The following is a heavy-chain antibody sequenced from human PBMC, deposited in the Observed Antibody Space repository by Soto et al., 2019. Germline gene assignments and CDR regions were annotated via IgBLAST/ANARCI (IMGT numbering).Heavy chain of an antibody. J-gene: IGHJ4*02. V-gene: IGHV3-74*01. CDR1: GFTFSSYW. CDR2: INSDGSST. Sequence: EVQLVESGGGLVQPGGSLRLSCAASGFTFSSYWMHWVRQAPGKGLVWVSRINSDGSSTSYAHSVKGRFTISRDNAKNTLYLQMNILRAEDTAVYYCAVAVAGPTAIGYWGQGTLVTVSS. D-gene: IGHD6-19*01. CDR3: AVAVAGPTAIGY.